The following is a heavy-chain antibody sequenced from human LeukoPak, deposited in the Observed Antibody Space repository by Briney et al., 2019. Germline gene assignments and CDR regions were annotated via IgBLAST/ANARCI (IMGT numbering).Heavy chain of an antibody. CDR3: ARYYDSSGYYRRYHFDY. Sequence: SETLSLTCAVPGGSISSSNWWSWVRQPPGKGLEWIGEIYHSGSTNYNPSLKSRVTISVDKSKNQFSLKLSSVTAADTAVYYCARYYDSSGYYRRYHFDYWGQGTLVTVSS. CDR1: GGSISSSNW. D-gene: IGHD3-22*01. J-gene: IGHJ4*02. V-gene: IGHV4-4*02. CDR2: IYHSGST.